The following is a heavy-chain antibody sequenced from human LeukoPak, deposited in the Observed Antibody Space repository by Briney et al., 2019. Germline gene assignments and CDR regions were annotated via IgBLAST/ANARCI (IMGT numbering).Heavy chain of an antibody. V-gene: IGHV4-4*02. CDR3: ARDPGMGVAAAGTFDY. J-gene: IGHJ4*02. CDR1: GGSISSSNW. D-gene: IGHD6-13*01. Sequence: SGTLSLTCAVSGGSISSSNWWSWVRQPPGKGLEWIGYIYYSGSTNYNPSLKSRVTISVDTSKNQFSLKLSSVTAADTAVYYCARDPGMGVAAAGTFDYWGQGTLVTVSS. CDR2: IYYSGST.